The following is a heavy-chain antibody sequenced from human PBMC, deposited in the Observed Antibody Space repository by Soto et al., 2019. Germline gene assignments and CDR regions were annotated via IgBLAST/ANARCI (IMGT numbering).Heavy chain of an antibody. Sequence: SVKVSCKASGGTFSSYRINWVRQAPGQGLEWVGGIVPIYRTADYAKKFQGRVTITADESARTSYMELRSLKSQDTAVYYCVRGSGAKRSSSWGQGTLVTVSS. J-gene: IGHJ4*02. D-gene: IGHD6-13*01. CDR3: VRGSGAKRSSS. CDR2: IVPIYRTA. V-gene: IGHV1-69*13. CDR1: GGTFSSYR.